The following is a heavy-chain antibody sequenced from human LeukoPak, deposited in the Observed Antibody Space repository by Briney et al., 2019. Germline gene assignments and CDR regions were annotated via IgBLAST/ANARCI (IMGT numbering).Heavy chain of an antibody. CDR2: IYYSGST. CDR3: ARVDVLTIIGVSTPSWFKP. Sequence: SETLSLTCTVSGGSISICYWSWIRQPPGKGLGWIGYIYYSGSTNYNPSLKSRVTISVDTSKNQFSLRLSSVTAADTAVYYCARVDVLTIIGVSTPSWFKPWGQGTLVTVSS. J-gene: IGHJ5*02. V-gene: IGHV4-59*01. D-gene: IGHD3-3*01. CDR1: GGSISICY.